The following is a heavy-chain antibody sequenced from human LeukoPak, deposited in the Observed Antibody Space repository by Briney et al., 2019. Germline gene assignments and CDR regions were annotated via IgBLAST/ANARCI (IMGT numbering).Heavy chain of an antibody. V-gene: IGHV1-18*01. CDR2: ISAYNGNT. J-gene: IGHJ4*02. Sequence: GASVKVSCKASGGTFSSYAISWVRQAPGQGLEWMGWISAYNGNTNYAQKLQGRVTMTTDTSTSTAYMELRSLRSDDTAVYYCARVPIAVAGTIYFDYWGQGTLVTVSS. CDR1: GGTFSSYA. D-gene: IGHD6-19*01. CDR3: ARVPIAVAGTIYFDY.